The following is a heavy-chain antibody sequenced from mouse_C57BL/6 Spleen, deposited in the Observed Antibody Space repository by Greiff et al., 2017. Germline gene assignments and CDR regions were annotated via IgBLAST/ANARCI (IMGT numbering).Heavy chain of an antibody. CDR2: INPGSGGT. V-gene: IGHV1-54*01. CDR1: GYAFTNYL. D-gene: IGHD2-5*01. J-gene: IGHJ4*01. Sequence: QVQLQQSGAELVRPGTSVKVSCKASGYAFTNYLIEWVKQRPGQGLEWIGVINPGSGGTNYNEKFKGKATLTADKSSSTAYMQLSSLTSEDAAVYFCARRHYSNYAMDYWGQGTSVTVSS. CDR3: ARRHYSNYAMDY.